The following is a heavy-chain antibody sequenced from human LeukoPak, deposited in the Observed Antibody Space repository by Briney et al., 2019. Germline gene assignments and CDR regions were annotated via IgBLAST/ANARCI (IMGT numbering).Heavy chain of an antibody. J-gene: IGHJ6*03. CDR2: ISAYNGNT. V-gene: IGHV1-18*04. CDR3: ARAGYSSGWYGYYYMDV. Sequence: ASVKVSCKASGYTFTGYYMHWVRQAPGQGLEWMGWISAYNGNTNHAQKLQGRVTMTTDTSTSTAYMELRSLRSDDTAVYYCARAGYSSGWYGYYYMDVWGKGTTVTVSS. D-gene: IGHD6-19*01. CDR1: GYTFTGYY.